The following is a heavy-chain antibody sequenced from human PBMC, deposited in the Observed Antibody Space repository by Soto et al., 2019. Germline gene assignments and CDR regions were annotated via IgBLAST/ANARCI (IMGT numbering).Heavy chain of an antibody. D-gene: IGHD6-13*01. V-gene: IGHV3-7*01. CDR3: ARDYYSSNWENGYYYYAMDV. CDR2: IKQDGSEK. Sequence: PGGSLRLSCTASGFSFSSYWMSWVRQAPGKGLEWVANIKQDGSEKYYVDSVKGRFTTSRDNAKNSLYLQMNSLRAEDTAVYYCARDYYSSNWENGYYYYAMDVWGQGTTVTVSS. CDR1: GFSFSSYW. J-gene: IGHJ6*02.